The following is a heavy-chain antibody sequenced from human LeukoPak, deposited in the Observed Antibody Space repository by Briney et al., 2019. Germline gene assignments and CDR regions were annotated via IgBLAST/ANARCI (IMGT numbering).Heavy chain of an antibody. Sequence: ASVRVSCKASGYTFTGYYMHWMRQAPGQGLEWMGSINPNSGDTNYAQKFQGGVTMTRDTSISTAYMELSSLRSDDTAVYYCARGSNLEYFQHWGQGTLVTVSS. J-gene: IGHJ1*01. CDR2: INPNSGDT. V-gene: IGHV1-2*02. CDR3: ARGSNLEYFQH. D-gene: IGHD6-13*01. CDR1: GYTFTGYY.